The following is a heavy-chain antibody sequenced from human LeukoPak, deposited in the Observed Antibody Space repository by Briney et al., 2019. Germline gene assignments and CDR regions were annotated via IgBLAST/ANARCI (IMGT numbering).Heavy chain of an antibody. CDR2: ISSSGSTI. Sequence: PGGSLRLSCPASGFTFSSYEMNWVRQAPGKGLEWVSYISSSGSTIYYADSVKGRFTISRDNAKNSLYLQMNSLRAEDTAVYYCARDSRQLLGAFDIWGQGTVVTVSS. V-gene: IGHV3-48*03. CDR1: GFTFSSYE. CDR3: ARDSRQLLGAFDI. J-gene: IGHJ3*02. D-gene: IGHD2-2*01.